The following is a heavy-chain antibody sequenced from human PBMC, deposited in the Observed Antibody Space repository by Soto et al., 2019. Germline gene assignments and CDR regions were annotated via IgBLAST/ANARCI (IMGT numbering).Heavy chain of an antibody. CDR3: VRGSSSATTFYFDL. Sequence: QVQVVQSGAEVKKPGASVKVSCKASGYTFTSYAMHWVRQAPGQRLEWMGWINTAKGYTKYSQMFQGRVTIARDTSASTAYMELGSLNSEATAVYYCVRGSSSATTFYFDLWGRGTLVTVSS. CDR1: GYTFTSYA. V-gene: IGHV1-3*04. J-gene: IGHJ2*01. D-gene: IGHD2-2*01. CDR2: INTAKGYT.